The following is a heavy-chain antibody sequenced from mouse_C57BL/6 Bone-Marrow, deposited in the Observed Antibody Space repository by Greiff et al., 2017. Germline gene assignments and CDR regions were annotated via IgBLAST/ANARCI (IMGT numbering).Heavy chain of an antibody. CDR2: IRLKSDNYAT. Sequence: DVHLVESGGGLVQPGGSMKLSCVASGFTFSNYWMNWVRQSPEKGLEWVAQIRLKSDNYATHYAESVKGRFTISRYDSKSSVHLQMSNLTAEDTGIYYCTGGYGSGEDWFAYWGQGTLVTVSA. V-gene: IGHV6-3*01. CDR1: GFTFSNYW. J-gene: IGHJ3*01. D-gene: IGHD1-1*01. CDR3: TGGYGSGEDWFAY.